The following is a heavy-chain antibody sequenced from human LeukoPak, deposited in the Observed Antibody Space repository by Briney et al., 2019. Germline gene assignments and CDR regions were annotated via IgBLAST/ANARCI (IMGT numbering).Heavy chain of an antibody. V-gene: IGHV4-59*01. CDR2: IYYSGST. J-gene: IGHJ6*02. CDR3: ASTTLDV. Sequence: KASETLSLTCTVSGGSISSYYWSWIRQPPGKGLEWIGYIYYSGSTNYNPSLKSRVTISVDTSKNQFSLKLSSVTAADTAVYYCASTTLDVWGQGTTVTVSS. D-gene: IGHD1-1*01. CDR1: GGSISSYY.